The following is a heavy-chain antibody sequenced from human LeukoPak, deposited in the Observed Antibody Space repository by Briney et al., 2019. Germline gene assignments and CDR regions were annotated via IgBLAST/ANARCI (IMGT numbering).Heavy chain of an antibody. CDR3: VRGQIHGWDYFDF. CDR2: MNPNSGNT. V-gene: IGHV1-8*01. Sequence: ASVKVSCKTSGYTFTNYDINWVRQATGQGLEWMGWMNPNSGNTGYAQKFQGRVTMTRNTSISTAYMELSSLRSEDTAVYYCVRGQIHGWDYFDFWGQGTLVTVSS. CDR1: GYTFTNYD. J-gene: IGHJ4*02. D-gene: IGHD6-19*01.